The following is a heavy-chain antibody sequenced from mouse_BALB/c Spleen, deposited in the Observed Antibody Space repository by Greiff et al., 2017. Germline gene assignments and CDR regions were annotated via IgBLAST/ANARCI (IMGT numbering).Heavy chain of an antibody. J-gene: IGHJ4*01. CDR3: ARRGYDGYPYYAMDY. D-gene: IGHD2-3*01. Sequence: KQSGPGILQPSQTLSLTCSFSGFSLSTSGMGVSWIRQPSGKGLEWLAHIYWDDDKRYNPSLKSRLTISKDTSRNQVFLKITSVDTADTATYYCARRGYDGYPYYAMDYWGQGTSVTVSS. CDR1: GFSLSTSGMG. CDR2: IYWDDDK. V-gene: IGHV8-12*01.